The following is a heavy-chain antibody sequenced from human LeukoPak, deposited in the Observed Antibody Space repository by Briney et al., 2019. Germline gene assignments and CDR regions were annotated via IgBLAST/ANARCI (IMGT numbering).Heavy chain of an antibody. Sequence: ASVKVSCKASGYTFTSYYMHWVRQVPGQGLEWMGWINPNSGGTNYAQKFQGRVTMTRDTSISTAYMELSRLRSDDTAVYYCAISNGSGSFSRYYFDYWGQGTLVTVSS. CDR3: AISNGSGSFSRYYFDY. V-gene: IGHV1-2*02. CDR1: GYTFTSYY. CDR2: INPNSGGT. J-gene: IGHJ4*02. D-gene: IGHD3-10*01.